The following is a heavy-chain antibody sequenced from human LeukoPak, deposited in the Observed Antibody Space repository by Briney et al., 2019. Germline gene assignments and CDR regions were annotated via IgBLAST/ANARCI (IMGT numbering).Heavy chain of an antibody. CDR3: ARGRYGDSTPLFFQH. J-gene: IGHJ1*01. D-gene: IGHD4-17*01. V-gene: IGHV1-18*01. Sequence: ASVKVSCKASGYTFTSYGISWVRQAPGQGLEWMGWISAYNGNTNYAQKLQGRVTMTTDTSTSTAYMELRSLRSDATAVYYCARGRYGDSTPLFFQHWGQGTLVTVSS. CDR2: ISAYNGNT. CDR1: GYTFTSYG.